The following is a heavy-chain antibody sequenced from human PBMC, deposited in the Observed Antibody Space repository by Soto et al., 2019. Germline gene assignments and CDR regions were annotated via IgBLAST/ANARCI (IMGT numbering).Heavy chain of an antibody. Sequence: QVQLQESGPGLVKPSETLSLTCSVSGGSITPYYWSWIRQPPGKGLEWIGYIHYSGITNYNPSLKRRVTMSLDTSTNQFSLKLSSVTAADTAIFYCARATVTTARGAFDIWGQGTMVNVSS. D-gene: IGHD4-17*01. V-gene: IGHV4-59*08. CDR1: GGSITPYY. CDR3: ARATVTTARGAFDI. CDR2: IHYSGIT. J-gene: IGHJ3*02.